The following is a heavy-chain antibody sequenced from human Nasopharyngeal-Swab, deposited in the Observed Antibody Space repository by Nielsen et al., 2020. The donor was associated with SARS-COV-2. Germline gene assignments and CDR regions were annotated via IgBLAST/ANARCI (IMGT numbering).Heavy chain of an antibody. J-gene: IGHJ4*02. V-gene: IGHV4-39*01. CDR3: AKQYYYDSSGYDPRSYYFDY. CDR1: GGSISSSSYY. D-gene: IGHD3-22*01. CDR2: IYYSGST. Sequence: SETLSLTSTVSGGSISSSSYYWGWIRQPPGKGLEWIGSIYYSGSTYYNPSLKSRVTISVDTSKNQFSLKLSSVTAADTAVYYCAKQYYYDSSGYDPRSYYFDYWGQGTLVTVSS.